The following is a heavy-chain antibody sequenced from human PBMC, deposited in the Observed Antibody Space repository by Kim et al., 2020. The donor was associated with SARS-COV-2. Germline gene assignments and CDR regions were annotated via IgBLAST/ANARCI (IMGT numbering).Heavy chain of an antibody. J-gene: IGHJ6*02. CDR3: ARARGYCSGGSCYSNYYYGMDV. CDR1: GGSVSSGSYY. Sequence: SETLSLTCTVSGGSVSSGSYYWSWIRQPPGKGLEWIGYIYYSGSTNYNPSLKSRVTISVDTSKNQFSLKLSSVTAADTAVYYCARARGYCSGGSCYSNYYYGMDVWGQGTTVTVSS. CDR2: IYYSGST. V-gene: IGHV4-61*01. D-gene: IGHD2-15*01.